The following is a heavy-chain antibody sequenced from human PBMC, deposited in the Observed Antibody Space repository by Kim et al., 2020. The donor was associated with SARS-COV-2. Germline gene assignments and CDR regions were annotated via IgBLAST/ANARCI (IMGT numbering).Heavy chain of an antibody. CDR2: GGST. D-gene: IGHD2-15*01. Sequence: GGSTQYADSVRGRFTISRDKSKNTLYLQMNSLRGEDTAVYYCARDALLIYWGQGTLVTVSS. V-gene: IGHV3-53*01. J-gene: IGHJ4*02. CDR3: ARDALLIY.